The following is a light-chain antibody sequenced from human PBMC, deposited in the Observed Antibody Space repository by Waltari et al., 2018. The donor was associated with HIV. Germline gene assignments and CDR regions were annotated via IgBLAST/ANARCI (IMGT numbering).Light chain of an antibody. CDR2: KNP. CDR1: ASPKPY. J-gene: IGLJ1*01. CDR3: LSADSSGTYV. Sequence: SSELTQPPSVSVSPGQTARITCSGDASPKPYTHWFQQKPGQAPLVVIHKNPERAAGIPERFSASRSGTTVTLTISGVQTDDEADYYCLSADSSGTYVFGPGTTVTVL. V-gene: IGLV3-25*03.